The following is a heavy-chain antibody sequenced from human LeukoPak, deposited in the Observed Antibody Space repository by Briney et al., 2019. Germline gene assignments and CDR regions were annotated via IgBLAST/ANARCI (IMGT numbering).Heavy chain of an antibody. Sequence: PGGSLRLSCAASGFTFSSYAMSWVRQAPGKGLEWVSAISGSGGSTYYADSVKGRFTISRDNSKNTLYLQMNSLTVEDTAVYYCAKRGLYSSTWYGFDYWGQGTLVTVSS. CDR1: GFTFSSYA. CDR3: AKRGLYSSTWYGFDY. V-gene: IGHV3-23*01. CDR2: ISGSGGST. D-gene: IGHD6-13*01. J-gene: IGHJ4*02.